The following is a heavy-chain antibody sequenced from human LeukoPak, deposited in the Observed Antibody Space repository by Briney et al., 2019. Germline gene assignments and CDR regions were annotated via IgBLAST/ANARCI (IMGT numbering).Heavy chain of an antibody. J-gene: IGHJ4*02. Sequence: GGSLRLSCAASGFTFSSYGMHWVRHAPGKGLEWVSFIRYDGSNKYYADSVKGRFTISRDNSKNTLYLQMNSLRAEDTAVYYCAKGSPAAPTYYFDYWGQGTQVTVSS. CDR3: AKGSPAAPTYYFDY. CDR2: IRYDGSNK. CDR1: GFTFSSYG. V-gene: IGHV3-30*02. D-gene: IGHD2-2*01.